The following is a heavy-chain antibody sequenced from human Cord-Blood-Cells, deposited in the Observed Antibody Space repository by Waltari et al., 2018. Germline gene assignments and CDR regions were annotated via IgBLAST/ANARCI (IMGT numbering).Heavy chain of an antibody. CDR1: GYTLTEFS. V-gene: IGHV1-24*01. Sequence: QVQLVQSGAEVKKPGASVKVSCKVSGYTLTEFSMHWVRQAPGKGLEWMGGCDPEDGETIYAQKFQGRVTMTEDTSTDTAYMELSSLRSEDTAVYYCATGLSMSFTYYYYMDVWGKGTTVTVSS. D-gene: IGHD3-10*02. J-gene: IGHJ6*03. CDR3: ATGLSMSFTYYYYMDV. CDR2: CDPEDGET.